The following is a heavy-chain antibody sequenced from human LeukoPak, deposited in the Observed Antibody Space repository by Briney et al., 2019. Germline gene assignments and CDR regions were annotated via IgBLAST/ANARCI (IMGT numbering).Heavy chain of an antibody. V-gene: IGHV1-18*01. CDR2: ISAYNGNT. D-gene: IGHD3-3*01. CDR1: GYTFTSYG. Sequence: GASVKVSCKASGYTFTSYGISWVRQAPGQGLEWMGWISAYNGNTNYAQKLQGRVTMTTDTSTSTAYMELRSLRSDDTAVYYCARAGGSTIFGVVIRAIDFDYWGQGTLVTVSS. CDR3: ARAGGSTIFGVVIRAIDFDY. J-gene: IGHJ4*02.